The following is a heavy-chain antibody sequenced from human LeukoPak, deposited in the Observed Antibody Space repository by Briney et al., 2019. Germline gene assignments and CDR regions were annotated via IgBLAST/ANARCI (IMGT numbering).Heavy chain of an antibody. CDR3: AKVYSSSWYYFDY. D-gene: IGHD6-13*01. J-gene: IGHJ4*02. CDR1: GFTFSSYA. Sequence: GGSLRLSCAASGFTFSSYAMSWVRQAPGKGLEWVSAISGSGGSTYYADSVKGRFTISRDNSKNTLYLQMNSLRAEDTAIYYCAKVYSSSWYYFDYWGQGTLVTVSS. V-gene: IGHV3-23*01. CDR2: ISGSGGST.